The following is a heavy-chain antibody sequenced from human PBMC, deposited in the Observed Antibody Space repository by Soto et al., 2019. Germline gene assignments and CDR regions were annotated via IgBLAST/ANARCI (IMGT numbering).Heavy chain of an antibody. J-gene: IGHJ2*01. CDR1: GGSISSYY. D-gene: IGHD3-16*01. V-gene: IGHV4-59*08. CDR2: IFYSGST. Sequence: QVQLQESGPGLVKPSETLSLTCTVSGGSISSYYWNWIRQPPGKGLEWIGYIFYSGSTNYNPSLKSRVTMSVDTSKTQFSLKLSSVIAADTAVYYCATRGNNWYFDLWGRGTLVTVSS. CDR3: ATRGNNWYFDL.